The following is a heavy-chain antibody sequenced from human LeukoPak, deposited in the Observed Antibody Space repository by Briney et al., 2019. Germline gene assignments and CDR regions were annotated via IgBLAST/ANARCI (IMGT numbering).Heavy chain of an antibody. D-gene: IGHD1-26*01. V-gene: IGHV3-30*04. Sequence: GGSLRLSCAASGFTFSSYAMHWVRQAPGKGLEWVAVISYDGSNKYYADSVKGRFTISRDNSKSTLFLQLSSLRPEDTAVYYCAKDSERLDYWGQGTLVTVSS. CDR2: ISYDGSNK. CDR3: AKDSERLDY. CDR1: GFTFSSYA. J-gene: IGHJ4*02.